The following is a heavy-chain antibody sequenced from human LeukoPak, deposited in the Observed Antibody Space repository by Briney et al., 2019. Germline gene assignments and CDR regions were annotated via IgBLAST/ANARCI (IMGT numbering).Heavy chain of an antibody. CDR2: IYTRGST. CDR3: ARGRYCSADICSGGDAFDI. V-gene: IGHV4-4*07. J-gene: IGHJ3*02. CDR1: GGSINNYY. Sequence: SETLTLTCTVSGGSINNYYWSWIRQPAGKGLEWIGRIYTRGSTNYNPSLKSRVTMSVDTSKNQFSLKLSSVTAADTAVYYCARGRYCSADICSGGDAFDIWGQGTMVSVSS. D-gene: IGHD2-15*01.